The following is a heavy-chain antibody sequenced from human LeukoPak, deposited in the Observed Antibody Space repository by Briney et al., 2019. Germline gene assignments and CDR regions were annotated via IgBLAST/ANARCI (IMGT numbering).Heavy chain of an antibody. V-gene: IGHV3-48*04. CDR1: GFTFSSYS. CDR2: ISISGITI. Sequence: PGGSLRLSCAASGFTFSSYSMNWVRQAPGKGLEWFSYISISGITIYYADSVKGRFTISRDNAKNSLYLQMNSLRAEDTAVYYCARGGGYGSGSSYYFDYWGQGTLVTVSS. J-gene: IGHJ4*02. CDR3: ARGGGYGSGSSYYFDY. D-gene: IGHD3-10*01.